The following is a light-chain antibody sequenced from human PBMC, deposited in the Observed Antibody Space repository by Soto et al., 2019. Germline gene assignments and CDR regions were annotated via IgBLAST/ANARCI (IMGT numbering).Light chain of an antibody. V-gene: IGLV1-40*01. CDR2: DNS. CDR3: QSYDRSLSGSRV. Sequence: QSVLTQPPSVSGAPGQRVTTSCTGSSSNIGAGYDVHWYQQLPGTAPKLLIYDNSNRPSGVPDRFSGSKSGTSASLAITGLQAGDEADYYCQSYDRSLSGSRVFGTGTKVTVL. J-gene: IGLJ1*01. CDR1: SSNIGAGYD.